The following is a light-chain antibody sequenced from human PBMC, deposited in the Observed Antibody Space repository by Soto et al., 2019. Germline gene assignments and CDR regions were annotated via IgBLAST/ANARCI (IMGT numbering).Light chain of an antibody. Sequence: EILLTQSPGTLSLSPGDRAALSCRANQTLYRSRLAWYQQRPGQPPRLLLYDASTRATGIPDRFSGSGSGTDFTLTISRLEPEDFAVYYCQQYGSSIMYTFGQGTRLEIK. CDR1: QTLYRSR. V-gene: IGKV3-20*01. J-gene: IGKJ2*01. CDR2: DAS. CDR3: QQYGSSIMYT.